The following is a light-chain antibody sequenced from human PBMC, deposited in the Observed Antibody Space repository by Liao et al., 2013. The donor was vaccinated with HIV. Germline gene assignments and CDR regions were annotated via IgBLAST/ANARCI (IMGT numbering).Light chain of an antibody. CDR2: YDS. J-gene: IGLJ3*02. V-gene: IGLV3-1*01. CDR3: QVWDSTSDHPGV. CDR1: KLGDKF. Sequence: SYELTQPPSLSVSPGQTASITCSGDKLGDKFACWYQQRPGQAPVLVVYYDSDRPSGIPERFSGSNSGNTATLTISRVEAGDEADYYCQVWDSTSDHPGVFGGGTKLTAL.